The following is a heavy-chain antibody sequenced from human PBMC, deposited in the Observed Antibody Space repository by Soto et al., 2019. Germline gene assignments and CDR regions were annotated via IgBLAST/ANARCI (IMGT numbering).Heavy chain of an antibody. CDR1: GFTFSSYS. CDR3: ARGFLLRLGELSLATEAAFDI. Sequence: GGSLRLSCAASGFTFSSYSMNWVRQAPGKGLEWVSSISSSSSYIYYADSVKGRFTISRDNAKNSLYLQMNSLRAEDTAVYYCARGFLLRLGELSLATEAAFDIWGQGTMVTVSS. V-gene: IGHV3-21*01. J-gene: IGHJ3*02. CDR2: ISSSSSYI. D-gene: IGHD3-16*02.